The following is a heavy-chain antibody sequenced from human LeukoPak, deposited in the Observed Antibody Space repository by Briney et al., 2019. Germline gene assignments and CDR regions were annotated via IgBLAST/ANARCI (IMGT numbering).Heavy chain of an antibody. V-gene: IGHV1-69*05. CDR1: GGTFSSYA. D-gene: IGHD6-6*01. J-gene: IGHJ6*03. CDR3: ARVPGIWGSSSGYYYYYYMDV. CDR2: IIPIFGTA. Sequence: ASVKVSCKASGGTFSSYAISWVRQAPGQGLEWMGGIIPIFGTANYAQKFQGRVTITTDESTSTAYIELSSLRSEDTAVYYCARVPGIWGSSSGYYYYYYMDVWGKGTTVTVSS.